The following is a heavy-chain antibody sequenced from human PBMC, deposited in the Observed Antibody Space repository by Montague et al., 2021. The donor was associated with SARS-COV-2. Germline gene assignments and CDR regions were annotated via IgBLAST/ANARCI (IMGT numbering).Heavy chain of an antibody. J-gene: IGHJ4*02. Sequence: SETLSLTCTVSGGSISNFYWTWIRSPPGKGLDWIGSISYTGSTNYNPSLKGRVAISVDTSKNQFSLKLTSVTAADTAFYYCARINPTGVDFWGQGTLVTVSP. CDR2: ISYTGST. CDR1: GGSISNFY. CDR3: ARINPTGVDF. D-gene: IGHD1-14*01. V-gene: IGHV4-59*12.